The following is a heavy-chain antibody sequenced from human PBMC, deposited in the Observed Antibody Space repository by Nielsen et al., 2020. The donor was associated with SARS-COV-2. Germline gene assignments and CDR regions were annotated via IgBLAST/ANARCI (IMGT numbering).Heavy chain of an antibody. J-gene: IGHJ4*02. CDR1: GYTFTNYY. D-gene: IGHD1-26*01. Sequence: ASVKVSCKASGYTFTNYYIHWVRQAPGQGLERMGIIKPSGGSRIYAQKFQGRVTMTRDTSTSAVHMELRSLRSEDTAVYYCARDSARAFDYWGQGTLVTVSS. CDR3: ARDSARAFDY. CDR2: IKPSGGSR. V-gene: IGHV1-46*01.